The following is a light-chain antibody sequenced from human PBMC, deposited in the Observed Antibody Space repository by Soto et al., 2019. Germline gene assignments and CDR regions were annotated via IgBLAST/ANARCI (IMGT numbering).Light chain of an antibody. V-gene: IGKV3-11*01. Sequence: VLTQSPATLSLSPGERATLSCRASQSVSSYLAWYQHKPGQAPRLLIYEASNRATGIPPRFSGSGSGTDFTLTISRLEPEDFAVYYCQQYGPSPMYTFGQGTNLEIK. J-gene: IGKJ2*01. CDR1: QSVSSY. CDR2: EAS. CDR3: QQYGPSPMYT.